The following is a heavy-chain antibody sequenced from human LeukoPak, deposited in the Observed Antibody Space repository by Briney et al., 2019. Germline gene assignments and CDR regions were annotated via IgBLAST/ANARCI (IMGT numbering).Heavy chain of an antibody. Sequence: SETLSLTCTVSGGSISSYYWNWIRQPAGKGLECIGRIYSTGSTTYNPSLKSRVTMSVDTSKNQFSLRLRSVTAADTAVYYCARQIASAGTAGFDFWGQGALVTVSS. J-gene: IGHJ4*02. D-gene: IGHD6-13*01. CDR3: ARQIASAGTAGFDF. CDR2: IYSTGST. V-gene: IGHV4-4*07. CDR1: GGSISSYY.